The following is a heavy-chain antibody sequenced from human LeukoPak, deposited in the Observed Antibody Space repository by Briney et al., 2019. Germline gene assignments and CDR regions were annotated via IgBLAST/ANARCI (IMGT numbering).Heavy chain of an antibody. CDR3: AGGTGYFDY. CDR1: SYIFASYG. Sequence: GASVKVSCKASSYIFASYGITRVRQAPGQGLEWMGWISPYNGNTDYAQKLQGRVTMTADTSTSTAYMELRSLKSDDTAVYYCAGGTGYFDYWGQGTLVTVSS. V-gene: IGHV1-18*01. J-gene: IGHJ4*02. CDR2: ISPYNGNT. D-gene: IGHD4-17*01.